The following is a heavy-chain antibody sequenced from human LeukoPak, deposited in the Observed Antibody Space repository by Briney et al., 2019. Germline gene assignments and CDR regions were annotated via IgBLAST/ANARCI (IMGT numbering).Heavy chain of an antibody. J-gene: IGHJ6*03. CDR1: GFTVSSNY. D-gene: IGHD4-11*01. V-gene: IGHV3-66*02. CDR3: ARDFASTVSTPPYYYYYYMDV. CDR2: IYSGGST. Sequence: GGSLTLSCAASGFTVSSNYMSWVRQAPGKGLEWVSVIYSGGSTYYAASVKGRFTISRDNSMNTLYLQMNSLRAEDTAVYYCARDFASTVSTPPYYYYYYMDVWGKGTSVTVSS.